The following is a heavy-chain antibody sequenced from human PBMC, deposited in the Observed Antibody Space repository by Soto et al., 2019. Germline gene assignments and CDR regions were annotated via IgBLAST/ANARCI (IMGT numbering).Heavy chain of an antibody. V-gene: IGHV1-8*02. CDR1: GYTFTGYY. J-gene: IGHJ4*02. Sequence: GASVKVSCKASGYTFTGYYMHWVRQAPGQGLEWMGWLNPKSGNTGYAQNLQGRVTMTRDTSISTAYMELRSLRSEDTALYYCARVTAGSSDFDYWGQGTLVTVSS. D-gene: IGHD6-6*01. CDR3: ARVTAGSSDFDY. CDR2: LNPKSGNT.